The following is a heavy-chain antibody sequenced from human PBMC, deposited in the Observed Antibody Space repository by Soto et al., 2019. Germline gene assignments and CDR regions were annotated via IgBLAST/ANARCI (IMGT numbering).Heavy chain of an antibody. CDR2: ISSAGTTI. CDR1: GFTFSGYS. CDR3: ARDFDYADGVCYTGYYYYGLDV. J-gene: IGHJ6*02. V-gene: IGHV3-48*02. Sequence: EVQLVESGGGLVHPGGSLRLSCVVSGFTFSGYSMNWVRQTPGKGLEWLSYISSAGTTISYADSVKGRFTISRDNAKNSLYMQMNSLRDEDTAVYYCARDFDYADGVCYTGYYYYGLDVWGQGTTVTVSS. D-gene: IGHD2-8*02.